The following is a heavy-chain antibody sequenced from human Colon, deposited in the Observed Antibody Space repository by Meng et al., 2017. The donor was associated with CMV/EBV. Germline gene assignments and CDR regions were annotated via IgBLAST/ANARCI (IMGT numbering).Heavy chain of an antibody. CDR2: IYPQDGGT. V-gene: IGHV1-2*02. D-gene: IGHD6-13*01. CDR3: VRESWYFDF. Sequence: QVKRLQSGTEVKRPGASVKVSCKTSGYTFTANHLHWVRQAPGQGLEWMGWIYPQDGGTYFAQKFRDRVTLTRDTSITTAYMELSGLTSDDTAIYYCVRESWYFDFWGEGTLVTVSS. J-gene: IGHJ4*02. CDR1: GYTFTANH.